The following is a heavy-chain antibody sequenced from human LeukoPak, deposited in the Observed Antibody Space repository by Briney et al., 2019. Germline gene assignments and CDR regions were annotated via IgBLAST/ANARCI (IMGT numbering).Heavy chain of an antibody. D-gene: IGHD3-9*01. V-gene: IGHV3-21*01. J-gene: IGHJ4*02. CDR2: ISSSSSYI. CDR3: ANLYDILTGRSFDY. Sequence: GGSLRLSCAASGFTFSSYSMNWVRQAPGKGLEWVSSISSSSSYIYYADSVKGRFTISRDNAKNSLYLQMNSLRAEDTAVYYCANLYDILTGRSFDYWGQGTLVTVSS. CDR1: GFTFSSYS.